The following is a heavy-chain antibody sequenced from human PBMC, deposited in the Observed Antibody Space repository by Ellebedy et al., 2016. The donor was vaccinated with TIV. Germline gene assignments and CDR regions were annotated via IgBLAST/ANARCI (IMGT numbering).Heavy chain of an antibody. D-gene: IGHD3-9*01. Sequence: ASVKVSXKASGYTFTSYDINWVRQATGQGLEWMGWMNPNSGNTGYAQKFQGRVTMTRNTSISTAYMELSSLRSEDTAVYYCARARREYFDWFPHWYFDLWGRGTLVSVSS. V-gene: IGHV1-8*01. CDR3: ARARREYFDWFPHWYFDL. CDR2: MNPNSGNT. J-gene: IGHJ2*01. CDR1: GYTFTSYD.